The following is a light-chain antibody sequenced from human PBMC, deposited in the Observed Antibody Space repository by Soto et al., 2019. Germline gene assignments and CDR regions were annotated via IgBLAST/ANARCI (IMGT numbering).Light chain of an antibody. J-gene: IGLJ1*01. CDR3: CSYAGSVYV. CDR2: EGS. CDR1: SSDVGSYNL. V-gene: IGLV2-23*01. Sequence: QSALTQPASVSGSPGQSITISCTGTSSDVGSYNLVSWYQQHPGKAPKLMIYEGSKRPSGVSNRFSGSKSGNTASLTISGLQAEDEADYYCCSYAGSVYVFGTGTTLTVL.